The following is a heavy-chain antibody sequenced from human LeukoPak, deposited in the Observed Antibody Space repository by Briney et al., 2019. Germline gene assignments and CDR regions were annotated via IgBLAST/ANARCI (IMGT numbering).Heavy chain of an antibody. V-gene: IGHV1-2*02. D-gene: IGHD2-2*01. CDR1: GYTFTSYD. Sequence: ASVKVSCKASGYTFTSYDINWVRQAPGQGLEWMGWINPNSGGTNYAQKFQGRVTMTRDTSISTAYMELSRLRSDDTAVYYCARGGNTSYYYMDVWGKGTTVTVSS. J-gene: IGHJ6*03. CDR2: INPNSGGT. CDR3: ARGGNTSYYYMDV.